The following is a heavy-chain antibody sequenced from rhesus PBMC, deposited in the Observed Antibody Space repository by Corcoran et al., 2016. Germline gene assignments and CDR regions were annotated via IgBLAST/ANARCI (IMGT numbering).Heavy chain of an antibody. D-gene: IGHD1-20*01. CDR3: ARAYSWNTPPGGYFEF. Sequence: QVQLQESGPGLVKPSETLSLTCAVSGGSISSGYYYWSWIRQPPGKGLEWIGYITYSGSTSYNPSLKSRVTISRDTSKNQFSLKLSSVTAADTAVYYCARAYSWNTPPGGYFEFWGQGALVTGSS. V-gene: IGHV4-122*02. J-gene: IGHJ1*01. CDR1: GGSISSGYYY. CDR2: ITYSGST.